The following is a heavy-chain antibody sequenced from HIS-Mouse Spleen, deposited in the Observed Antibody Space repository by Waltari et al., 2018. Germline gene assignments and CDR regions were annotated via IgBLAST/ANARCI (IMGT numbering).Heavy chain of an antibody. J-gene: IGHJ4*02. Sequence: QVQLVESGGGVVQPGRSLRLSCAASGFTFSSYGMHWVRQAPGKGMAWVAIISDDGSSQYYADSVKGRFTISRDNSKNTLYLQMNSLRAEDTAVYYCAKASSGWLDYWGQGTLVTVSS. CDR3: AKASSGWLDY. CDR2: ISDDGSSQ. V-gene: IGHV3-30*18. CDR1: GFTFSSYG. D-gene: IGHD6-19*01.